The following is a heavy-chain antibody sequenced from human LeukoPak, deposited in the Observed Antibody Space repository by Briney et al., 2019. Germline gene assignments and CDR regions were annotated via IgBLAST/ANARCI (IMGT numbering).Heavy chain of an antibody. CDR2: IYYSGST. CDR3: ARLIRPKSMYSSSWYLDY. V-gene: IGHV4-59*01. Sequence: SETLSLTCTVSGGSISSYYWSWIRQPPGKGLEWIGYIYYSGSTNYNPSLKSRVTISVDTSKNQFSLKLSSVTAADTAVYYCARLIRPKSMYSSSWYLDYWGQGTLVTVSS. D-gene: IGHD6-13*01. CDR1: GGSISSYY. J-gene: IGHJ4*02.